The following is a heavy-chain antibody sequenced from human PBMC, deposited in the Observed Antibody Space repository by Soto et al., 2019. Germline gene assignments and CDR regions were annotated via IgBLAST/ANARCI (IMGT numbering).Heavy chain of an antibody. V-gene: IGHV1-69*13. J-gene: IGHJ6*02. CDR3: AREVRFLEWLLSPHYYYYGMDV. CDR2: IIPIFGTA. Sequence: ASLKFSCKTSGGTFSSYAISWVRPAPGQGLEWMGGIIPIFGTANYAQKFQGRVTITADESTSTAYMELSSLRSEDTAVYYCAREVRFLEWLLSPHYYYYGMDVWGQGTTVTVSS. CDR1: GGTFSSYA. D-gene: IGHD3-3*01.